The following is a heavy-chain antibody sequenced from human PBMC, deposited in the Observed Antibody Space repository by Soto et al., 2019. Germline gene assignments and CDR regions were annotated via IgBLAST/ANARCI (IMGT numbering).Heavy chain of an antibody. J-gene: IGHJ6*01. CDR3: ARVSARFGVDV. CDR1: GGSVRSGSFY. Sequence: QLLESGPGLAKPSETLSLTCTVSGGSVRSGSFYWSWIRQPPGKGLEWIGYFFFSGSPNYNPSPKSRVTRSADTSKNQFSLILRSVTAAGTDVYFCARVSARFGVDVWGEGTTVTVSS. CDR2: FFFSGSP. V-gene: IGHV4-61*01.